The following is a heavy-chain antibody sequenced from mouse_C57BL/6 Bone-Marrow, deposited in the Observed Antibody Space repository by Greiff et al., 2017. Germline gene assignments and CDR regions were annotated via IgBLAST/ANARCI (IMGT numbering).Heavy chain of an antibody. J-gene: IGHJ3*01. CDR3: ARNDGYYGVAY. CDR1: GYTFTSYW. Sequence: QVQLQQPGAELVMPGASVKLSCKASGYTFTSYWMHWVKQRPGQGLEWIGEIDPSDSYTNYNQKFKGKSTLTVDKSSSTAYMQLSSLTSEDSAVYYCARNDGYYGVAYWGQGTLVTVSA. V-gene: IGHV1-69*01. D-gene: IGHD2-3*01. CDR2: IDPSDSYT.